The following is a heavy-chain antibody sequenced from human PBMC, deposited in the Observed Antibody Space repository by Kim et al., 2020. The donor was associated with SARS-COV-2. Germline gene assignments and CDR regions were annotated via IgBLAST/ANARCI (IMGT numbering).Heavy chain of an antibody. J-gene: IGHJ4*02. V-gene: IGHV4-59*01. Sequence: NPSLQSRVTISVDTSKNQSSLKLSSVTAADTAVYYCARDLYYYGSGGFDYWGQGTLVTVSS. D-gene: IGHD3-10*01. CDR3: ARDLYYYGSGGFDY.